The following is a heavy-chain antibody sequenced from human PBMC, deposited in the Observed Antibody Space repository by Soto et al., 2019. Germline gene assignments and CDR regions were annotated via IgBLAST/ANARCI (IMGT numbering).Heavy chain of an antibody. Sequence: GESLKISCKGSGYIFTTYWIGWVRQMPGKGLEWMGIIYPGVSDTRYSPSFQGQVTISADKSINTAYLQWSSLKASDTAMYYCARPEGDYYGSGGYGMDGWGQGTTVNVPS. D-gene: IGHD3-10*01. CDR3: ARPEGDYYGSGGYGMDG. CDR2: IYPGVSDT. CDR1: GYIFTTYW. V-gene: IGHV5-51*01. J-gene: IGHJ6*02.